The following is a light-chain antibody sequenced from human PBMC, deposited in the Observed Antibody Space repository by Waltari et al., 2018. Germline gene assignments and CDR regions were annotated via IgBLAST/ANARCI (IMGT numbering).Light chain of an antibody. CDR1: QSVSSD. CDR2: DAS. CDR3: QQRSNWHQIT. V-gene: IGKV3D-11*02. Sequence: EIVLTQSPATLSLSPGERATLSCRASQSVSSDLAWYQQKPGQAPRLLIYDASNRATGIPARFSGSGPGTDFTLTISSLEPEDFAVYYCQQRSNWHQITFGQGTRLEIK. J-gene: IGKJ5*01.